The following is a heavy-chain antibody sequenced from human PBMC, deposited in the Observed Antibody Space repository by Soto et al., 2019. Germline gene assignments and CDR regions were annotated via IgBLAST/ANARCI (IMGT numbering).Heavy chain of an antibody. CDR3: ARSDEGAVAAKGGFDY. CDR1: GFTFSSYG. CDR2: IWYDGSNK. V-gene: IGHV3-33*01. Sequence: PGGSLRLSCAASGFTFSSYGMHWVRQAPGKGLEWVAVIWYDGSNKYYADSVKGRFTISRDNSKNTLYLQMNSLRAEDTAVYYCARSDEGAVAAKGGFDYWGQGTLVTVSS. J-gene: IGHJ4*02. D-gene: IGHD6-19*01.